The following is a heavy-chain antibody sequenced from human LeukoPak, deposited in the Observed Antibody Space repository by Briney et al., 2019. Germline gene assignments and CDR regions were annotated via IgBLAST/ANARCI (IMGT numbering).Heavy chain of an antibody. CDR1: GGSISSGGFP. CDR2: IYTSGST. J-gene: IGHJ3*02. Sequence: PSQTLSLTCTVSGGSISSGGFPWSWIRQPPGKGLEWIGRIYTSGSTNYNPSLKSRVTISVDKSKNQLSLKLISVTAADTAVYYCARKPYYYNSRDSWADGFDIWGQGTMVTVSS. D-gene: IGHD3-10*01. CDR3: ARKPYYYNSRDSWADGFDI. V-gene: IGHV4-61*02.